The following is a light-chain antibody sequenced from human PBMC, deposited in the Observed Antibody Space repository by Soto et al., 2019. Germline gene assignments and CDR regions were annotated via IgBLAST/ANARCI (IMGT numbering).Light chain of an antibody. J-gene: IGKJ5*01. CDR2: DAS. CDR1: QSVSNNY. Sequence: EIVLTQSPGTLSLSPGERATLSCRASQSVSNNYLAWYQQKPGQAPRLLIYDASTRATGIPVRFSGSGSETDFTLTISRLEPEDFALYYCQQYGSSAPITFGQGTRLEIK. CDR3: QQYGSSAPIT. V-gene: IGKV3-20*01.